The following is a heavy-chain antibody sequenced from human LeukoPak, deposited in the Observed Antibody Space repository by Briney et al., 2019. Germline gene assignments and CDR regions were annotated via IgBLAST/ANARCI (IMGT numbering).Heavy chain of an antibody. J-gene: IGHJ5*02. V-gene: IGHV4-4*07. CDR2: IHNKGTT. CDR1: TDSMYGYY. Sequence: SETLSLTCTVSTDSMYGYYWSWVRQPAGKGLEWIGRIHNKGTTNYNPSLKSRVTMSLDMSKNLFSLNLRSVTAADTAVYYCASPSPGFDPWGQGTLVIVSS. CDR3: ASPSPGFDP.